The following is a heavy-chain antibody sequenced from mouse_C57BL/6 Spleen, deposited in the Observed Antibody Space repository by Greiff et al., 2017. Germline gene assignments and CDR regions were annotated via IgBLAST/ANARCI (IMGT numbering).Heavy chain of an antibody. V-gene: IGHV5-16*01. D-gene: IGHD2-10*02. Sequence: EVLLVESEGGLVQPGSSMKLSCTASGFTFSDYYMAWVRQVPEKGLEWVANINYDGSSTYYLASLKSRFIISRDNAMNILYLQMSSLKSEDTATYYCARGLGFAYWGQGTLLTVSA. J-gene: IGHJ3*01. CDR2: INYDGSST. CDR3: ARGLGFAY. CDR1: GFTFSDYY.